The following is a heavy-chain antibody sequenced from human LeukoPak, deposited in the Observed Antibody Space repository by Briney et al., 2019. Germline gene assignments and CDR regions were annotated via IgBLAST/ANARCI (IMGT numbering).Heavy chain of an antibody. J-gene: IGHJ6*03. V-gene: IGHV4-59*01. CDR2: IYYSGST. CDR1: GGSISSYY. Sequence: TSETLSLTCTVSGGSISSYYWSWIRQPPGKGLEWIGYIYYSGSTNYNPSLKSRVTISVDTSKNQFSLKLSSVTAADTAVYFCARGRVSSSTWYSTYYYYFYMDVWGKGTTVTVSS. CDR3: ARGRVSSSTWYSTYYYYFYMDV. D-gene: IGHD6-13*01.